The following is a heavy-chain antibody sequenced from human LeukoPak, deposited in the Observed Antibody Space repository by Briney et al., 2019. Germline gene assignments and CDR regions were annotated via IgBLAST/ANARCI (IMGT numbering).Heavy chain of an antibody. J-gene: IGHJ6*04. Sequence: AGGSLRLSCAPSGFTFSNYEMNWVRQAPGKGLEWLSYISSSGSTIYYADSVKGRFTISRDNAKNSLYLQMNSLRAEDTAVYYCAELGITMIGGVWGKGTTVTISS. V-gene: IGHV3-48*03. D-gene: IGHD3-10*02. CDR3: AELGITMIGGV. CDR2: ISSSGSTI. CDR1: GFTFSNYE.